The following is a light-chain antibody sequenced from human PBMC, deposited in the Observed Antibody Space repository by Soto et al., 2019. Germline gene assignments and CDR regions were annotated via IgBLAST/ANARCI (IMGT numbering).Light chain of an antibody. J-gene: IGLJ1*01. V-gene: IGLV2-14*01. CDR3: SSYTSSGTYV. CDR2: EVS. CDR1: SSDVGGYGS. Sequence: QSALTQPASVSGPPGQSITISCTGTSSDVGGYGSVSWYQQHPGKAPKLMIYEVSNRPSGVSNRFSGSKSGNTASLTISGLQAEDDADYYCSSYTSSGTYVFGTGTEVTVL.